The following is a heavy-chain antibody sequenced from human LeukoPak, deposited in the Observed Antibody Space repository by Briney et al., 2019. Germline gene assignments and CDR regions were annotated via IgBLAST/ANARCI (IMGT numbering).Heavy chain of an antibody. CDR1: GGSISSGSYY. Sequence: SETLSLTCTVSGGSISSGSYYWSWIRQPAGKGLEWIGRIYTSGSTNYNPSLKSRVTISVDTSKNQFSLKLTSVTAADTAVYYCARENKDYYDSSGYYHDYWGQGTLVTVSS. D-gene: IGHD3-22*01. V-gene: IGHV4-61*02. J-gene: IGHJ4*02. CDR3: ARENKDYYDSSGYYHDY. CDR2: IYTSGST.